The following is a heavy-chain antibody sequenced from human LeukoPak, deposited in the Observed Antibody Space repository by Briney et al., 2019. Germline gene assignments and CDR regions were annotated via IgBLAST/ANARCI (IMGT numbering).Heavy chain of an antibody. J-gene: IGHJ4*02. CDR1: GASISSTGYY. CDR2: LLNSGVT. D-gene: IGHD2-15*01. Sequence: SETLSLTCTVSGASISSTGYYWGWIRQSPGKRLEWIGSLLNSGVTYYSPSLKSRVSTSVDTSNNHFSLRLTSLTAADTAIYYCARHRVASAYSSFDYWGQGTLVTVSS. CDR3: ARHRVASAYSSFDY. V-gene: IGHV4-39*01.